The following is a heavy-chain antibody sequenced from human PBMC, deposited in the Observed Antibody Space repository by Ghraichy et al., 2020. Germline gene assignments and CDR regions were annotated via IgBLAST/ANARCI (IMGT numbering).Heavy chain of an antibody. CDR2: TAAGGDGS. V-gene: IGHV3-23*01. CDR3: AKKFFFGSGTYLYYFDY. D-gene: IGHD3-10*01. Sequence: LSLTCAGSGFTFSSFAMSWVRQAPGKGLDWVSTTAAGGDGSFYADSVKDRFTISRDNSKNTLYLEMNSLRAEDTAVYYCAKKFFFGSGTYLYYFDYWGQGTLVTVSS. J-gene: IGHJ4*02. CDR1: GFTFSSFA.